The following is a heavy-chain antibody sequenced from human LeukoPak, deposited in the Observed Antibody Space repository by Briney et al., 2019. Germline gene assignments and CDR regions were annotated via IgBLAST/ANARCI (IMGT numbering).Heavy chain of an antibody. V-gene: IGHV4-59*01. CDR2: IYYSGST. CDR1: GGSISSYY. Sequence: PSETLSLTCTVSGGSISSYYWSWLRQPPGKGLEWIGYIYYSGSTNYNPSLTSRVTISVDTSKNQCSLKLSSVTAADTAVYYCARGAPWGYDFWSGYTNAFHIWGQGTMVTVSS. J-gene: IGHJ3*02. CDR3: ARGAPWGYDFWSGYTNAFHI. D-gene: IGHD3-3*01.